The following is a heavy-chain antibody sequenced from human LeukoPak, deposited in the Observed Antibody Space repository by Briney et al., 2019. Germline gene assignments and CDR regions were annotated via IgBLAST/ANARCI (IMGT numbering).Heavy chain of an antibody. CDR3: ARRRGIAVAGWGNWFDP. D-gene: IGHD6-19*01. V-gene: IGHV4-34*01. CDR2: INHSGST. J-gene: IGHJ5*02. CDR1: GGSFSGYY. Sequence: SETLSLTCAVYGGSFSGYYWSWIRQPPGKGLEWIGEINHSGSTNYNPSLKSRVTISVDTSKNQFSLKLSSVTAADTAVYHCARRRGIAVAGWGNWFDPWGQGTLVTVSS.